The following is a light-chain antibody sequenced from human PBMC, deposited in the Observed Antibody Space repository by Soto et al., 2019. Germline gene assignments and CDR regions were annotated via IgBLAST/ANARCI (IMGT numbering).Light chain of an antibody. CDR3: QQYNNWPPRT. V-gene: IGKV3-15*01. CDR1: QSVSSN. J-gene: IGKJ1*01. Sequence: EIVMTQSPATLSVSPGERATLSCRASQSVSSNLAWYQQKPGQAPRLLIYGASTRATGIPARFSDSGSWTEFNLTISSLQTEYFAAYYYQQYNNWPPRTFGQGTKAETK. CDR2: GAS.